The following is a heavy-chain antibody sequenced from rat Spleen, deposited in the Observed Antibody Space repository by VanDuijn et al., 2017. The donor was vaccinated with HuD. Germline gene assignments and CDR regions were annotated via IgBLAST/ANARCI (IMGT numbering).Heavy chain of an antibody. J-gene: IGHJ4*01. CDR1: GFTFSNYD. V-gene: IGHV5S23*01. CDR2: ISTGGGNT. D-gene: IGHD1-9*01. Sequence: EVQLVESGGGLVQPGRSLKLSCAASGFTFSNYDMAWVRQAPTKGLDWVSSISTGGGNTYYRDSVKGRFTISRDNSKSTLYLQMESLRSEDTATYYCAKKGTYYGYLYVMDAWGQGASVTVSS. CDR3: AKKGTYYGYLYVMDA.